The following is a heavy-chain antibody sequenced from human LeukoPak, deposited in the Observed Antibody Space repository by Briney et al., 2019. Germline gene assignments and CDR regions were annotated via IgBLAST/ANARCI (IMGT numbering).Heavy chain of an antibody. CDR2: IRGSDGST. D-gene: IGHD5-18*01. V-gene: IGHV3-23*01. J-gene: IGHJ4*02. Sequence: GGSLRLSCAASGFTFSSYAMNWVRQAPGKGLEWVSAIRGSDGSTYYADSVKGRFTISRDNSKNTLYLQMNSLRAEDTAVYYCAKSLLGYSYGKLDHWGQGTLVTVSS. CDR3: AKSLLGYSYGKLDH. CDR1: GFTFSSYA.